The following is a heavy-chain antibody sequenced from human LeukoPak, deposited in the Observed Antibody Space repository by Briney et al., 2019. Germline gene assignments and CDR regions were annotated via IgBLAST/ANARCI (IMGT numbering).Heavy chain of an antibody. Sequence: NPSETLSLTCAVYGGSFSGYYWSWIRQPPGKGLEWIGEINHSGSTNYNPSLKSRVTISVDTSKNQFSLKLSSVTAADTAVYYCARGPEKDYDFWSGYYCYFDYWGQGTLVTVSS. CDR3: ARGPEKDYDFWSGYYCYFDY. CDR2: INHSGST. CDR1: GGSFSGYY. V-gene: IGHV4-34*01. J-gene: IGHJ4*02. D-gene: IGHD3-3*01.